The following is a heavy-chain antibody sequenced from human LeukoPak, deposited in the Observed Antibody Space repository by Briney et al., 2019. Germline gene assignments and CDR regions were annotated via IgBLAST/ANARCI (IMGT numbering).Heavy chain of an antibody. CDR3: AREADVWGNHYFDY. Sequence: SETLSLTCTVSGGSISSYYWSWIRQPPGKGLEWIGYIYYSGSTNYNPSLKSRVTISVDTSKNQFSLKLSSVTAADTAVYYCAREADVWGNHYFDYWGQGTLVTVSS. V-gene: IGHV4-59*12. CDR2: IYYSGST. D-gene: IGHD3-16*01. CDR1: GGSISSYY. J-gene: IGHJ4*02.